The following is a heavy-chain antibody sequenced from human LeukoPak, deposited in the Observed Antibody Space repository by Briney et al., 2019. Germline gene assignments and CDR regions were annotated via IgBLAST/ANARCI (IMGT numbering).Heavy chain of an antibody. V-gene: IGHV4-39*01. J-gene: IGHJ4*02. Sequence: SETLSLTCTVSGGSISSSSYYWGWIRQPPGKGLEWIGRIYYSGSTYYNPSLNSRVTISVDTSKNQFSLTLSSVTAADTAVYYCARQGEAVVDYWGQGTLVTVSS. CDR2: IYYSGST. D-gene: IGHD6-19*01. CDR1: GGSISSSSYY. CDR3: ARQGEAVVDY.